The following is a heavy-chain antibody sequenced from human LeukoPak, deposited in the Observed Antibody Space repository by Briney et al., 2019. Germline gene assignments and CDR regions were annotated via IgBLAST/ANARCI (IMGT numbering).Heavy chain of an antibody. J-gene: IGHJ3*02. Sequence: GRSLRLSCAASGFTFSQYAMHWVRQAPRKGLEWVAAIWYDGSNYYYADSVKGRFTISRDNSKNTLSLQMNSLRAEDTAVYYCAREADCSGGRCYRGAFDIWGQGTMVTVSS. CDR3: AREADCSGGRCYRGAFDI. CDR1: GFTFSQYA. V-gene: IGHV3-33*01. D-gene: IGHD2-15*01. CDR2: IWYDGSNY.